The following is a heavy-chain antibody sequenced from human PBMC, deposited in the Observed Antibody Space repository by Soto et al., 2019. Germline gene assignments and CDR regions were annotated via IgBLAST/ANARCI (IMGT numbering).Heavy chain of an antibody. CDR2: IKSKTDAETT. V-gene: IGHV3-15*01. D-gene: IGHD1-20*01. J-gene: IGHJ4*02. CDR3: TTLYQGISN. CDR1: GFTFSNAW. Sequence: GGSLRLSCAASGFTFSNAWMRWVRQTPGKGLEWVGRIKSKTDAETTDYAAPVKGRFTISRDDSKNALYLQMNSLKTEDTAVYYCTTLYQGISNWGQGTLVTVSS.